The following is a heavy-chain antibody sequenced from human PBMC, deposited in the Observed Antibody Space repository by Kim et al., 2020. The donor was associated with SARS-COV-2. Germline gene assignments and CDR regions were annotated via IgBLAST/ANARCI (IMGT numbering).Heavy chain of an antibody. CDR3: AREGGHAVDY. D-gene: IGHD2-15*01. CDR2: IYYSGST. Sequence: SETLSLTCTVSGGSISSSSYYWGWIRQPPGKGLEWIGSIYYSGSTYYNPSLKSRVTISVDTSKNQFSLKLSSVTAADTAVYYCAREGGHAVDYWGQGTLVTVSS. V-gene: IGHV4-39*07. CDR1: GGSISSSSYY. J-gene: IGHJ4*02.